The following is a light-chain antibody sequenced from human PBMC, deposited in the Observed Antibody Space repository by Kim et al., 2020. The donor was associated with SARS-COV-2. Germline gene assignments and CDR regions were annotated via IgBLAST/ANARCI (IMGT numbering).Light chain of an antibody. CDR1: TSNIGAGYD. CDR2: GSS. J-gene: IGLJ3*02. CDR3: RSYDSSLSGWV. Sequence: VTISCTGSTSNIGAGYDVHWYQQLPGTAPKLLIFGSSDRPSGVPDRFSGCKSGTSASLAITGLQAEDEADYYCRSYDSSLSGWVFGGGTQLTVL. V-gene: IGLV1-40*01.